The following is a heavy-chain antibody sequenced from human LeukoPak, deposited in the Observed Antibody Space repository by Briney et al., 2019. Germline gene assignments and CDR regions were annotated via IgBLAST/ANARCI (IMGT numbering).Heavy chain of an antibody. CDR1: GFTFSSYS. V-gene: IGHV3-21*01. Sequence: GGSLRLSCAASGFTFSSYSMNWVRQAPGKGLKWVSSISSSSSYIYYADSVKGRFTISRDNAKNSLYLQMNSLRAEDTAVYYCARDRGYCSSTSCYTKGRDNWFDPWGQGTLVTVSS. CDR3: ARDRGYCSSTSCYTKGRDNWFDP. D-gene: IGHD2-2*02. CDR2: ISSSSSYI. J-gene: IGHJ5*02.